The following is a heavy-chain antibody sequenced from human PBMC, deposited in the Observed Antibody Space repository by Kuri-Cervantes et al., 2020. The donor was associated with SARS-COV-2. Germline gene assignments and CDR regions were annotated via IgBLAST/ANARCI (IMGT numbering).Heavy chain of an antibody. Sequence: SETLSLTCTVSGGSISSGDYYWSWIRQPPGKGLEWIGYIYYSGSTYYNPSLKSRVTISVDTSKNQFSLKLSSVTAADTAVYYCARGDYDFWGPYYYYGMDVWGQGTTVTVSS. D-gene: IGHD3-3*01. J-gene: IGHJ6*02. CDR1: GGSISSGDYY. CDR3: ARGDYDFWGPYYYYGMDV. CDR2: IYYSGST. V-gene: IGHV4-30-4*01.